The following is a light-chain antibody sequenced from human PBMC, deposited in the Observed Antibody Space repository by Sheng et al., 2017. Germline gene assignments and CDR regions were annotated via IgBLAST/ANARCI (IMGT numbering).Light chain of an antibody. J-gene: IGKJ2*01. CDR2: AAS. CDR3: QQLNSSPRT. Sequence: AIRMTQSPSSFSASTGDRVTITCRASQGISSYLAWYQQKPGKAPKLLIYAASTLQSGVPSRFSGSGSGTDFTLTISCLQSEDFATYYCQQLNSSPRTFGQGTKLEIK. CDR1: QGISSY. V-gene: IGKV1-8*01.